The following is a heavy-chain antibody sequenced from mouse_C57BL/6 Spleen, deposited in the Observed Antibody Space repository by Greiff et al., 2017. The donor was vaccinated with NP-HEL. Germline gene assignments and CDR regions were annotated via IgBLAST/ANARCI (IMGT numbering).Heavy chain of an antibody. CDR3: ARDLYDGYYAMDY. CDR2: IDPSDSET. V-gene: IGHV1-52*01. J-gene: IGHJ4*01. Sequence: QVQLQQPGAELVRPGSSVKLSCKASGYTFTSYWMHWVKQRPIQGLEWIGNIDPSDSETHYTQKFKDKATLTVDKSSSTAYMQLSSLTSEDSAVYYCARDLYDGYYAMDYWGQGTSVTVSS. CDR1: GYTFTSYW. D-gene: IGHD2-3*01.